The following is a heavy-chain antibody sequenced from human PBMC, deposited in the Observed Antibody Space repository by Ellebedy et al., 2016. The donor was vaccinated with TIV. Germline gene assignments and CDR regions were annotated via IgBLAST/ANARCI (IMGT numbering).Heavy chain of an antibody. CDR3: ARDWGTADDYGDYPASRGYYYYYMDV. J-gene: IGHJ6*03. V-gene: IGHV3-21*01. CDR2: ISSISSYI. CDR1: GFTFSSYS. D-gene: IGHD4-17*01. Sequence: GGSLRLSXAASGFTFSSYSMNWVRQAPGKGLEWVSSISSISSYIYYADSVKGRFTISRDNAKNSLYLQMNSLRAEDTAVYYCARDWGTADDYGDYPASRGYYYYYMDVWGKGTTVTVSS.